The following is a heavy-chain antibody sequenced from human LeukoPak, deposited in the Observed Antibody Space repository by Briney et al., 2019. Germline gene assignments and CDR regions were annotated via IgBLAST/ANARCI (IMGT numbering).Heavy chain of an antibody. CDR2: IRYDGTNK. CDR3: ARRATTERGHSYGLDF. V-gene: IGHV3-30*02. CDR1: GFTFRSYG. Sequence: GGSLRLSCAASGFTFRSYGMHWVRQAPGKGLEWVAIIRYDGTNKYYADSVKGRFTISRDNAKNSLYLQMNSLRAEDTAMYYCARRATTERGHSYGLDFWGQGTLVTVSS. J-gene: IGHJ4*02. D-gene: IGHD5-18*01.